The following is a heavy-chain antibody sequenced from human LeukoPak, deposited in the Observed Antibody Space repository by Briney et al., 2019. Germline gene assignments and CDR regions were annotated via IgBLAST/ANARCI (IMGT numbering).Heavy chain of an antibody. J-gene: IGHJ3*02. CDR2: IYYNGST. Sequence: SSETLSLTCTVSGGSISSYLWSWIRQPPGKGLEWIGYIYYNGSTRYNPSLKSQITMSVDTSKNQFSLKLSSVTAADTAVYYCASETSADALDIWGQGTMVTVSS. V-gene: IGHV4-59*08. CDR1: GGSISSYL. CDR3: ASETSADALDI.